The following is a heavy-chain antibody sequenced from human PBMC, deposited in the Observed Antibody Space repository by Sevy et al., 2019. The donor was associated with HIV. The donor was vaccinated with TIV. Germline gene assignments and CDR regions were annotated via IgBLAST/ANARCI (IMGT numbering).Heavy chain of an antibody. CDR1: GFTFKSYG. CDR2: IRNDGSTK. V-gene: IGHV3-30*02. D-gene: IGHD4-17*01. CDR3: VKGPHPAVTTSYALDV. J-gene: IGHJ6*02. Sequence: GGSLRLSCAASGFTFKSYGMHWVRQAPGKGLEWVTFIRNDGSTKYYADSVRGRFTASRDNSKNTLYLHMNSLRPEDTAVSYCVKGPHPAVTTSYALDVWGQGTTVTVSS.